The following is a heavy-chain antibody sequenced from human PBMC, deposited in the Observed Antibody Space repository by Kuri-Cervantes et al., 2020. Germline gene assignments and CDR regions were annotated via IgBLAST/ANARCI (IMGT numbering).Heavy chain of an antibody. CDR1: GFTFDDYA. CDR2: ISWNSGSI. D-gene: IGHD2-8*01. Sequence: GGSLRLSCAASGFTFDDYAMHWVRQAPGKGLEWVSGISWNSGSIGYADSVKGRFTISRDNAKNTLYLQMNSLRAEDTAVYYCARVIGVTPYPDYWGQGTLVTVSS. CDR3: ARVIGVTPYPDY. V-gene: IGHV3-9*01. J-gene: IGHJ4*02.